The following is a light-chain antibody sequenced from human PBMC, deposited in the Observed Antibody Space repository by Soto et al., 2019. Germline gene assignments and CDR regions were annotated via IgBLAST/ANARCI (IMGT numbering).Light chain of an antibody. J-gene: IGLJ2*01. Sequence: QSVLTQPPSASGTPGQRITISCSGSRTNIGSNTVNWYQQLPGTAPKLLIYSNNQRPSGVTDRFSGSKSGTSASLAISGLQSEDEADYYCAAWDDSLNGVVFGGRTKLTVL. CDR1: RTNIGSNT. CDR2: SNN. CDR3: AAWDDSLNGVV. V-gene: IGLV1-44*01.